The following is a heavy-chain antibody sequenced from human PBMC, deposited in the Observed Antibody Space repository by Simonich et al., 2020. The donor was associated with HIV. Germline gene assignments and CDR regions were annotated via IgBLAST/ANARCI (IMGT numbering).Heavy chain of an antibody. V-gene: IGHV4-34*01. CDR1: GGSFSGYY. J-gene: IGHJ4*02. CDR2: INHSGSN. D-gene: IGHD6-13*01. Sequence: QVQLQQWGAGLLKPSETLSLTCAVYGGSFSGYYWSWIRQPPGKGLEWIGEINHSGSNNYNPSLKSRVTISVDTSKNQFSLKLSSGTAADTAVYYCARGRRWAYYWGQGTLVTVSS. CDR3: ARGRRWAYY.